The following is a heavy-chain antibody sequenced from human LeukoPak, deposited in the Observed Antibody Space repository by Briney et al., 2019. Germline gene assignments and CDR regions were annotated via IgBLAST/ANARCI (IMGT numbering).Heavy chain of an antibody. CDR2: FSGSGDTT. CDR1: GVTFSAYA. V-gene: IGHV3-21*01. D-gene: IGHD6-19*01. CDR3: ARVGRMYSSAYYYFDY. J-gene: IGHJ4*02. Sequence: GGSLRLSCTASGVTFSAYAMSWVRQAPGKGLEWVSTFSGSGDTTFYADSVKGRFTISRDNAKNSLYLQMNSLRAEDTAVYYCARVGRMYSSAYYYFDYWGQGTLVTVSS.